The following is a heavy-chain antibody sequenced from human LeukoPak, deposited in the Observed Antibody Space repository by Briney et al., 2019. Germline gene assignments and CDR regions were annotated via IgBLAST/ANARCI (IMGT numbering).Heavy chain of an antibody. CDR2: ISGGGSTI. CDR1: GFTFSSYS. V-gene: IGHV3-48*04. J-gene: IGHJ4*02. CDR3: ARDPTTEGLY. D-gene: IGHD4-11*01. Sequence: GGSLRLSCAASGFTFSSYSMNWVRQAPGKGLESISYISGGGSTINYADSVRGRFTISRDNAKNSVYLLMNSLRVDDTAVYYCARDPTTEGLYWGQGTLVTVSS.